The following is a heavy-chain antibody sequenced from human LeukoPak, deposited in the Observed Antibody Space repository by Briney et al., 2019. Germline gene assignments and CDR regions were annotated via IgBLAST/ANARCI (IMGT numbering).Heavy chain of an antibody. CDR1: GFTFSSYA. CDR3: AKEYSGSYSGDY. D-gene: IGHD1-26*01. Sequence: GGSLRLSCAASGFTFSSYAMSWVRQAPGKGLEWVSAISGSGGSTYYADSVKGRFPISRDNSQNTLYLQMNSLRAEDTAVYYCAKEYSGSYSGDYWGQGTLVTVSS. J-gene: IGHJ4*02. V-gene: IGHV3-23*01. CDR2: ISGSGGST.